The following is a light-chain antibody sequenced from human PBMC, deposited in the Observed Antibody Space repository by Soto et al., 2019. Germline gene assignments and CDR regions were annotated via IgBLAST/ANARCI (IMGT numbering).Light chain of an antibody. J-gene: IGLJ2*01. V-gene: IGLV2-14*03. CDR3: SSYTSTGPQVL. CDR1: SSDIGGYNY. CDR2: NVN. Sequence: QSALTQPASVSGSPGQSITISCTGTSSDIGGYNYVSWYQRHPGRAPKLIIYNVNDRPPWISDRFSGSKSDNAASLTISGLQTEDEADYLCSSYTSTGPQVLFCGGTKLTVL.